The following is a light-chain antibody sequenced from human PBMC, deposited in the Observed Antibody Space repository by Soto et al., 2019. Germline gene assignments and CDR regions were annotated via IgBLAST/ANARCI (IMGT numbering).Light chain of an antibody. CDR1: SSNIGAGYD. Sequence: HCVLTQPPSVSGAPGQRVTISCTGSSSNIGAGYDVHWYQQLPGTAPKLLIYGNSNRPSGVPDRFSGSKSGTSASLAITGLQAEDEADYYCQSYDSSLSAYVVFGGGTKLTVL. J-gene: IGLJ2*01. V-gene: IGLV1-40*01. CDR3: QSYDSSLSAYVV. CDR2: GNS.